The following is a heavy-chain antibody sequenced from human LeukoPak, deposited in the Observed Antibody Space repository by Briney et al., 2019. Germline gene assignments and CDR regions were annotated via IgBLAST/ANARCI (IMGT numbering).Heavy chain of an antibody. CDR2: IDSDGSPT. V-gene: IGHV3-74*01. CDR3: ARDTGPGVFWFGDWDY. D-gene: IGHD3-10*01. CDR1: EFLFSNYW. Sequence: PGGSLRLSCAASEFLFSNYWMHWVRQVPGEGLVWVSRIDSDGSPTAYADSVEGRFTISRDNAKNTLYLQMNNLRAEDTGVYYCARDTGPGVFWFGDWDYWGQGTLVTVSS. J-gene: IGHJ4*02.